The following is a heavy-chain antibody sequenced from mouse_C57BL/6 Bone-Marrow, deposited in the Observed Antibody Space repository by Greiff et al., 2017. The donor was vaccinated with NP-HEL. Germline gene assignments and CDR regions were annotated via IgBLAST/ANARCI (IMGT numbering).Heavy chain of an antibody. CDR3: TSHYGSSYGYFDY. D-gene: IGHD1-1*01. CDR1: GFTFSDAW. J-gene: IGHJ2*01. V-gene: IGHV6-6*01. CDR2: IRNKANNHAT. Sequence: EVQGVESGGGLVQPGGSMKLSCAASGFTFSDAWMDWVRQSPEKGLEWVAEIRNKANNHATYYAESVKGRFTISRDDSKSSVYLQMNSLRAEDTGIYYCTSHYGSSYGYFDYWGQGTTLTVSS.